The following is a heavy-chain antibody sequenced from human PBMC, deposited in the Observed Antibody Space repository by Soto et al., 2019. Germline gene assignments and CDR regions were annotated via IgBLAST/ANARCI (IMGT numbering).Heavy chain of an antibody. V-gene: IGHV1-18*04. CDR3: ARDLCELVDAFDI. D-gene: IGHD1-26*01. CDR2: ISAYNGNT. Sequence: ASVKVSCKASGYTFTSYGISWVRQAPGQGLEWMGWISAYNGNTNYAQKLQGRVTMTTDTSTSTAYMELRSLISDYTAVYYCARDLCELVDAFDIWGQGTMVTVSS. J-gene: IGHJ3*02. CDR1: GYTFTSYG.